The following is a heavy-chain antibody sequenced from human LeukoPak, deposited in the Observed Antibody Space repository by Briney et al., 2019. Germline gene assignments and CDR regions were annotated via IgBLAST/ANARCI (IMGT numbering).Heavy chain of an antibody. V-gene: IGHV3-23*01. CDR3: AKGNEGYCSSTSCFYYFDF. Sequence: PGGSLRLSCAASGFTFRSYAMSWVRQAPGKGLEWVSGISGSGGSTYYADSVKGRFTISRDNSKNTLYVQMNSLRAEDTAVYYCAKGNEGYCSSTSCFYYFDFWGQGTLVTVSS. CDR2: ISGSGGST. D-gene: IGHD2-2*01. J-gene: IGHJ4*02. CDR1: GFTFRSYA.